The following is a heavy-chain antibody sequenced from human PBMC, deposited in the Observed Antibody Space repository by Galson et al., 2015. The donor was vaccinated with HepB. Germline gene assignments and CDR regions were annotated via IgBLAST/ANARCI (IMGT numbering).Heavy chain of an antibody. D-gene: IGHD5-18*01. Sequence: SLRLSCAASGSAFDSHAMSWVRQAPGRGLEWISGISVNGDSTFYADSVKGRFTVSRDNSNNMLYLQMNSLRAEDAGLYFCAKGYGLFDSWAQGILVTVSS. J-gene: IGHJ5*01. CDR1: GSAFDSHA. CDR2: ISVNGDST. CDR3: AKGYGLFDS. V-gene: IGHV3-23*01.